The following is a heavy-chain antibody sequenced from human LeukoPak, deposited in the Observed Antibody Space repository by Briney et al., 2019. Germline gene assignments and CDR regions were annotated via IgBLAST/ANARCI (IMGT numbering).Heavy chain of an antibody. CDR3: AKGQASVTYKYFFDY. J-gene: IGHJ4*02. D-gene: IGHD4-17*01. CDR1: GFTFSSYA. V-gene: IGHV3-23*01. CDR2: ISDQT. Sequence: GGSLRLSCAASGFTFSSYAMSWVRQAPGKGLEWVSGISDQTYYADPVRGRFTISRDNSKNTLYLQMNSLRAEDTAVYYCAKGQASVTYKYFFDYWGQGTLVTVSS.